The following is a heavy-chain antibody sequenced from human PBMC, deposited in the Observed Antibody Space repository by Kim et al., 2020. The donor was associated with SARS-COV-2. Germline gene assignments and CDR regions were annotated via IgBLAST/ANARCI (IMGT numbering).Heavy chain of an antibody. J-gene: IGHJ4*02. D-gene: IGHD6-13*01. CDR3: AKGESNNWYFVDY. Sequence: GGSLRLSCAASGFTFSSYSMSWVRQAPGKGPEWVSLVSGSGGSTYHADSVKGRFAISRDNSKKTLYLQMNSLRAEDTAFYYCAKGESNNWYFVDYWGQGTLVTVSS. V-gene: IGHV3-23*01. CDR1: GFTFSSYS. CDR2: VSGSGGST.